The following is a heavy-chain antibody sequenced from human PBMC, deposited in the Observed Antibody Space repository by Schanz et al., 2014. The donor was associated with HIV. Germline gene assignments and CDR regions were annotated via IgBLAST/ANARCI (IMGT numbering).Heavy chain of an antibody. Sequence: VQLVESGGGVVQPGRSLRLSCAASGFTFSTYGMHWVRQAPGKGLEWEAFISDDGSNKYYADSVKGRFTISRDNSKNTLYLQMNSLRTEDTAVYYCAKVARWDYYGMDVWGQGTTVTVSS. J-gene: IGHJ6*02. CDR1: GFTFSTYG. CDR3: AKVARWDYYGMDV. V-gene: IGHV3-30*18. CDR2: ISDDGSNK.